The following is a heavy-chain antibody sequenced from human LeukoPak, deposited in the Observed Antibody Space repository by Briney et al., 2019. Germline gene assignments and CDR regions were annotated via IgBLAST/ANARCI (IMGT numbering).Heavy chain of an antibody. CDR2: IYHSGST. CDR1: GGSISSGGYY. Sequence: SQTLSLTCTVSGGSISSGGYYWSWIRQPPGKGLGWIGYIYHSGSTYYNPSLKSRVTISVDRSKNQFSLKLSSVTAADTAVYYCARGGTVVEPYFDYWGQGTLVTVSS. J-gene: IGHJ4*02. V-gene: IGHV4-30-2*01. D-gene: IGHD2-2*01. CDR3: ARGGTVVEPYFDY.